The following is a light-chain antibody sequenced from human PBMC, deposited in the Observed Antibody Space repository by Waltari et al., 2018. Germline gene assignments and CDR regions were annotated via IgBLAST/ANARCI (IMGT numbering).Light chain of an antibody. J-gene: IGLJ2*01. CDR2: DFS. Sequence: QSALTQPASVSGSPGQSITISCAGTSSDIGTYNFVSWSQQHPGKSPILIIYDFSNRPSGVSDRFSGSKSGNTASLTISGLQADDEATYYCNSYTTGSSLTVIFGGGTKLTVL. CDR3: NSYTTGSSLTVI. CDR1: SSDIGTYNF. V-gene: IGLV2-14*01.